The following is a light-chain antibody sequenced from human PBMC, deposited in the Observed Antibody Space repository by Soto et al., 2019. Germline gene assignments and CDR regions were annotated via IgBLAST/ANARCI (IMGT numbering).Light chain of an antibody. CDR3: QQYSRAPLT. CDR1: QSVSSKY. Sequence: EIVLTQSPGSLSLSPGERATLSCRASQSVSSKYLGWYQQKPGQAPRLLIYGASSRANGIPDRFSASGSGTDFTLTISRLEPEDFAVYYCQQYSRAPLTFGQGTKVDI. V-gene: IGKV3-20*01. CDR2: GAS. J-gene: IGKJ1*01.